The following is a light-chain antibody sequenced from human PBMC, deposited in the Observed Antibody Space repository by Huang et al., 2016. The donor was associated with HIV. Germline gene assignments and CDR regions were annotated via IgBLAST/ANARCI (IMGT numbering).Light chain of an antibody. CDR1: QSASSSF. V-gene: IGKV3-20*01. CDR2: STS. CDR3: QHYGTSSWT. J-gene: IGKJ1*01. Sequence: IVLTQSPGTLSLSPGERATLSCRASQSASSSFLAWYQQKPGQAPRLLIQSTSSRVPGIRERFRGSGSGTAFTLTINSLESEDFAVYYCQHYGTSSWTFGQGTKIEVK.